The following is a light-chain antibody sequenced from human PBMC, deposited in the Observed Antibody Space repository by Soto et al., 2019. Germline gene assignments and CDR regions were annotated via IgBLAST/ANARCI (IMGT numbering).Light chain of an antibody. V-gene: IGKV3-20*01. CDR3: QQFGSSPYT. J-gene: IGKJ5*01. Sequence: EIVLTQSPGTLSLSPGERATLSCRASQSINSRYLAWYQQKPGQAPRLLIYGASSRATGIPDRFSGSGSGTDFTLTISRLEPEDFAVYYCQQFGSSPYTFGRGTRLEIQ. CDR2: GAS. CDR1: QSINSRY.